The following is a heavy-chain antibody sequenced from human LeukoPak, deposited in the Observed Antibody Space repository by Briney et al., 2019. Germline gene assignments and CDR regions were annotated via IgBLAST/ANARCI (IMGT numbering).Heavy chain of an antibody. Sequence: SQTLSLTCAVSGGSISSGGYSWSWIRQPPGKGLEWIGYIYHSGSTYYNPSLKGRVTISVDRSKNQFSLKLSSVTAADTAVYYCARGRATAAFDIWGQGTMVTVSS. CDR2: IYHSGST. CDR1: GGSISSGGYS. V-gene: IGHV4-30-2*01. J-gene: IGHJ3*02. CDR3: ARGRATAAFDI. D-gene: IGHD1-1*01.